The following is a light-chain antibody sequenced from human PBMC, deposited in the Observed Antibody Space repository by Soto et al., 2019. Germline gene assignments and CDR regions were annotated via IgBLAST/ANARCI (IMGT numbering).Light chain of an antibody. CDR2: GAS. CDR1: QSVSSK. J-gene: IGKJ5*01. CDR3: QQYNNWPPIT. Sequence: EIVLTQSPATLSVSPGERATLSCRASQSVSSKLAWYQQKPGQAPRLLIYGASTRATGIPARFSGSGSGTEFTLTISSLQSEDFAVCYCQQYNNWPPITFGQGTRLEIK. V-gene: IGKV3-15*01.